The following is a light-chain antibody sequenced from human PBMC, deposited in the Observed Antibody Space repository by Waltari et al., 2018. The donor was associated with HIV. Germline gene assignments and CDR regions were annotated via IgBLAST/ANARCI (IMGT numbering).Light chain of an antibody. CDR3: GTWDSSLSAGGV. Sequence: QSVLTQPPSVSAAPGQKVTISCPGSSPNIGNNYVSWYQQLPGTAPKLLIYDNNKRPSGIPDRFSGSKSGTSATLGITGLQTGDEADYYCGTWDSSLSAGGVFGGGTKLTVL. CDR2: DNN. V-gene: IGLV1-51*01. J-gene: IGLJ2*01. CDR1: SPNIGNNY.